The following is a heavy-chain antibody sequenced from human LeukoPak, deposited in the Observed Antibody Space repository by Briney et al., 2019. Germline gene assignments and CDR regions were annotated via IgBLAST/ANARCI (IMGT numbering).Heavy chain of an antibody. V-gene: IGHV1-18*01. CDR3: ARDSLRGPTANDY. D-gene: IGHD5-18*01. CDR1: GYTFTSYG. Sequence: EASVKVSCEASGYTFTSYGISWVRQAPGQGLEWMGWISAYNGNTNYAQKLQGRVTMTTDTSTSTAYMGLRSLRSGDTAVYYCARDSLRGPTANDYWGQGTLVTAST. CDR2: ISAYNGNT. J-gene: IGHJ4*02.